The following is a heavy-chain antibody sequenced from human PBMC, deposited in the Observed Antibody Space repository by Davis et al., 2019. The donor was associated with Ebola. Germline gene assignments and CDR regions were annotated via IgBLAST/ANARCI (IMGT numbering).Heavy chain of an antibody. CDR1: GFTFSSYW. D-gene: IGHD5-18*01. CDR3: ARAGRVRFRGYSYGTGYYYGMDV. CDR2: IKQDGSEK. J-gene: IGHJ6*02. V-gene: IGHV3-7*03. Sequence: PGGSLRLSCAASGFTFSSYWMSWVRQAPGKGLEWVANIKQDGSEKYYVDSVKGRFTISRDNAKNSLYLQMNSRRAEDTAVYYCARAGRVRFRGYSYGTGYYYGMDVWGQGTTVTVSS.